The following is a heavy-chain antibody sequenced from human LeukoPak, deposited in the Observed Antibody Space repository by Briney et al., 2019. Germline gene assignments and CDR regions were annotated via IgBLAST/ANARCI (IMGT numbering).Heavy chain of an antibody. J-gene: IGHJ4*02. V-gene: IGHV3-74*01. CDR3: ARGAPFGVLDY. CDR1: GFTFSSYW. CDR2: INSDGSST. Sequence: GGSLLLSCAASGFTFSSYWMHWVRQAPGKGLVWVSRINSDGSSTSYADSVKSRFTISRDNAKNTLYLQMNSLRAEDTAVYYCARGAPFGVLDYWGQGTLVTVSS. D-gene: IGHD3-10*01.